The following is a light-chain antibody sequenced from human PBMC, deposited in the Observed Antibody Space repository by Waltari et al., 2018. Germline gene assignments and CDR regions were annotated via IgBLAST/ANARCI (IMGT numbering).Light chain of an antibody. CDR1: SGHSSYI. Sequence: QPVLTQSSSASASLGSSVKLTGTLSSGHSSYIIAWHQQQPGKAPRYLMKLEGSGSYNKGSGVPDRFSGSSSGADRNLTISTLQSEDEADYYCETWDSNTRVFGGGTRLTVV. CDR2: LEGSGSY. CDR3: ETWDSNTRV. J-gene: IGLJ3*02. V-gene: IGLV4-60*03.